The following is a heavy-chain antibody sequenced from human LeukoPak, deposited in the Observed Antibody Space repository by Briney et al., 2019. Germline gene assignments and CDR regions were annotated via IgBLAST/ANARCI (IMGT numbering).Heavy chain of an antibody. CDR1: GFTFRNFA. Sequence: GGSLRLSCSASGFTFRNFAISWVRQAPGKGLEWVSSIGGGGTHYADSVKGRFTISRDDSRSTVDLQMSSLRAEDTAVYYCAKDGQSFNSMYDYFDSWGQGTLVTVSS. CDR2: IGGGGT. J-gene: IGHJ4*02. V-gene: IGHV3-23*01. D-gene: IGHD2-8*01. CDR3: AKDGQSFNSMYDYFDS.